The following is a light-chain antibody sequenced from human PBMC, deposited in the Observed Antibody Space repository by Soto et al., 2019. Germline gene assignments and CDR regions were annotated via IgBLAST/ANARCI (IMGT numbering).Light chain of an antibody. V-gene: IGLV2-8*01. Sequence: HSVLTQPASVSGSPGQSITISYTGTSSDIGGYNSVSWYQQHPGKAPKLVIYEVSERPSGVPDRFSGSKSGNTAFLTVSGLQAEDEADYYCLSYADTAYVFGTGTKVTVL. CDR2: EVS. CDR1: SSDIGGYNS. CDR3: LSYADTAYV. J-gene: IGLJ1*01.